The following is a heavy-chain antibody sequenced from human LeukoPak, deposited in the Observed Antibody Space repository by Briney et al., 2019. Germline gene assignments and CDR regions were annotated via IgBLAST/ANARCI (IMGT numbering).Heavy chain of an antibody. D-gene: IGHD2-2*01. CDR3: ARSGIGTVPGSYFDY. CDR2: LSAGSGYT. V-gene: IGHV1-3*01. J-gene: IGHJ4*02. CDR1: GYSFTDYA. Sequence: ASVKLSCKASGYSFTDYAIHWVRQDPGQRLEWMGWLSAGSGYTKYSEKFQGSLTITRDTSASTAYMELSSLTSEDTAVYYCARSGIGTVPGSYFDYWGQGTLVTVSS.